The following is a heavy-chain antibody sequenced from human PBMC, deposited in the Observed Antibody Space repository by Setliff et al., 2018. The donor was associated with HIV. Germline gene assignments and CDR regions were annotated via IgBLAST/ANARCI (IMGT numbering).Heavy chain of an antibody. J-gene: IGHJ4*02. D-gene: IGHD2-15*01. V-gene: IGHV4-34*01. Sequence: SETLSLTCAVYGGSFGGYYWRWIRQPPGKGLEWIGEINHSGSTNYNPSLKSRVTISVDTSKNQFSLKLSSVTAADTAVYYCAREGHCSGGSCYSVDYWGQGTLVTVSS. CDR3: AREGHCSGGSCYSVDY. CDR1: GGSFGGYY. CDR2: INHSGST.